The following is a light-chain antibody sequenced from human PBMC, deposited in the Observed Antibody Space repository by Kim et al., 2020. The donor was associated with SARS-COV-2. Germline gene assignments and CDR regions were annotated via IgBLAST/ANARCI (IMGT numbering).Light chain of an antibody. CDR1: QSVISY. CDR2: DAS. J-gene: IGKJ5*01. V-gene: IGKV3-11*01. CDR3: QQRSNWPIT. Sequence: EIVLTQSPATLSLSPGERATLSCTASQSVISYLAWYQHRPGQTPRLLIYDASKRATGIPARFSGSGSGTDFTLTISSLESEDFAVYYCQQRSNWPITFGQGTRLEIK.